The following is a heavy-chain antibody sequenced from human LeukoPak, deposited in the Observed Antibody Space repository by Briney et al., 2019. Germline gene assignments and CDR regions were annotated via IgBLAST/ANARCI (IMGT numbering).Heavy chain of an antibody. CDR3: ARVYSSGWNVDY. CDR1: GYTFTGYY. D-gene: IGHD6-19*01. Sequence: ASVKVSCKASGYTFTGYYMHWVRQAPRQGLEWMGWINPNSGGTNYAQKFQGRVTMTRDTSISTAYMELSRLRSDDTAVYYCARVYSSGWNVDYWGQGTLVTVSS. J-gene: IGHJ4*02. CDR2: INPNSGGT. V-gene: IGHV1-2*02.